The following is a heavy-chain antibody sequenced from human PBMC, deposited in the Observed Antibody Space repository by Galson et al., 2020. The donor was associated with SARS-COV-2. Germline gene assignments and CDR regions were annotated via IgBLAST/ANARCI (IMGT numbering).Heavy chain of an antibody. CDR1: GGSFRGYY. V-gene: IGHV4-34*01. CDR3: ARGAVVVNPPYFDY. D-gene: IGHD3-22*01. J-gene: IGHJ4*02. CDR2: INHSGST. Sequence: SETLSLTCAVNGGSFRGYYWSCIRQPPGKGLEWIGEINHSGSTNYNPSLKSRVTISVDTSKNQFSLKLSSVTAADTAVYYCARGAVVVNPPYFDYWGQGTLVTVSS.